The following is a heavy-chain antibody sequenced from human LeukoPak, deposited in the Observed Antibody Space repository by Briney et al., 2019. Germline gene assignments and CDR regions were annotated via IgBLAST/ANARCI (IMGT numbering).Heavy chain of an antibody. CDR1: GGSISNYY. CDR2: IHYSGST. J-gene: IGHJ4*02. D-gene: IGHD6-13*01. CDR3: ARDILATSIAAPYY. V-gene: IGHV4-59*12. Sequence: PSETLSLTCSVSGGSISNYYWSWIRQPPGKGLEWIGYIHYSGSTNYNRSLKSRVTISVDTSKNQFSLRLSSVNAADTAVYYCARDILATSIAAPYYWGQGTLVTVSS.